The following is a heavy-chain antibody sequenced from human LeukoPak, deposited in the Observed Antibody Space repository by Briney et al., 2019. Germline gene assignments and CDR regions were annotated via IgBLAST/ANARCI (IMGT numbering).Heavy chain of an antibody. J-gene: IGHJ4*02. CDR1: GYTFSGYY. CDR3: ARGSFVTSPTY. CDR2: INPNTGRT. Sequence: GASVKVSCKASGYTFSGYYIHWVRQAPGQGLEWMGWINPNTGRTNYAEKFQGRVTVTRDTSISTAYMEMRNLRSDDTAVYYCARGSFVTSPTYWGQGTLVTVSS. V-gene: IGHV1-2*02. D-gene: IGHD3-16*02.